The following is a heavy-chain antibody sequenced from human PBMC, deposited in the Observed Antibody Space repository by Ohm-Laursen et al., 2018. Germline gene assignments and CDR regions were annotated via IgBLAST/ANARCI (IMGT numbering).Heavy chain of an antibody. CDR3: TKSVAGRGGWFDP. V-gene: IGHV3-9*01. J-gene: IGHJ5*02. D-gene: IGHD6-19*01. Sequence: SLRLSCTASGFTFENYAMHWVRQAPGKGLEWVSGIDWKSGGIGYADSVKGRFTISRDNAKNSLYLQMNSLRVEDTALYYCTKSVAGRGGWFDPWGQGTLVTVSS. CDR1: GFTFENYA. CDR2: IDWKSGGI.